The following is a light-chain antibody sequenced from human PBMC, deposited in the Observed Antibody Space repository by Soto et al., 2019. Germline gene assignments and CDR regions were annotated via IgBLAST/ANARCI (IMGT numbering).Light chain of an antibody. Sequence: DIQMTQSPSSLSASVGGRVTLTCRASQSISTFLTWYQQKPRKAPKLLIYYASSLHSGVPSRFSGSGSGTDFTLTISSLQPEDFATYYCHQSYSKRTFGQGTKV. CDR1: QSISTF. J-gene: IGKJ1*01. V-gene: IGKV1-39*01. CDR3: HQSYSKRT. CDR2: YAS.